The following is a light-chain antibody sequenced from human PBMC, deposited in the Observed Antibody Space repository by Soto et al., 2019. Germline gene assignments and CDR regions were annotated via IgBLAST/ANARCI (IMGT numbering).Light chain of an antibody. Sequence: QSALTQPPSASGSPGQSVTISCTGASSDVGGYNYVSWYQQHPGKAPKLMIYEVSARPSGVPDRFSGSKSGNTASLTVSGLQAEDEADYYCSSYAGTNEDVFGTGTKVTVL. CDR2: EVS. J-gene: IGLJ1*01. CDR1: SSDVGGYNY. V-gene: IGLV2-8*01. CDR3: SSYAGTNEDV.